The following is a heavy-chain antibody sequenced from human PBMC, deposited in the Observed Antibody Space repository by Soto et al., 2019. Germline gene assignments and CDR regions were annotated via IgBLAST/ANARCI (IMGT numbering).Heavy chain of an antibody. CDR3: ARVRYCSGGGCYDAFDI. V-gene: IGHV3-33*01. CDR2: IWYDGRKK. D-gene: IGHD2-15*01. J-gene: IGHJ3*02. CDR1: GFTFSSYG. Sequence: GGSLRLSCAASGFTFSSYGMHSVRQAPGKGLEWVAVIWYDGRKKYYADSVKGRFTISRDNSKNTLYLQMNSLRAEDTAVYYCARVRYCSGGGCYDAFDIWGQGTMVTVSS.